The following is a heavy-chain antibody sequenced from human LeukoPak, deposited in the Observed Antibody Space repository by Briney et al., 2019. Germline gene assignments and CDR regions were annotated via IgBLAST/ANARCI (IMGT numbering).Heavy chain of an antibody. D-gene: IGHD3-10*01. CDR2: IYYSGST. V-gene: IGHV4-39*07. CDR1: GGSISSSSYY. CDR3: ARGGPFGSGSYYNPYNWFDP. J-gene: IGHJ5*02. Sequence: SETLSLTCTVSGGSISSSSYYWGWIRQPPGKGLEWIGSIYYSGSTYYNPSLKSRVTISVDTSKNQFSLKLSSVTAADTAVYYCARGGPFGSGSYYNPYNWFDPWGQGTLVTVSS.